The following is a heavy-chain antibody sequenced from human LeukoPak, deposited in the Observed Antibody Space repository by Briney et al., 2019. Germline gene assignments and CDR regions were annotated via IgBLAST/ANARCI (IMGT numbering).Heavy chain of an antibody. CDR3: ATSVDTAKADDAFDI. Sequence: SETLSLTCTVSGGSISSGGYYWSWIRQPPGKGLEWIGYIYHSGSTYYNPSLKSRVTISVDRSKNQFSLKLSSVTAADTAVYYCATSVDTAKADDAFDIWGQGTMVTVSS. D-gene: IGHD5-18*01. CDR1: GGSISSGGYY. J-gene: IGHJ3*02. CDR2: IYHSGST. V-gene: IGHV4-30-2*01.